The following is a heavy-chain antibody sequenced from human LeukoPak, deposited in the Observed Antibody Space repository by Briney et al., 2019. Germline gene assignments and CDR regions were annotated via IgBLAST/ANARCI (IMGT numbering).Heavy chain of an antibody. D-gene: IGHD3-10*01. V-gene: IGHV4-30-2*01. CDR1: GGSISSGGYS. J-gene: IGHJ4*02. CDR3: ASSGYYGSGSYYH. Sequence: SQTLSLTCAVSGGSISSGGYSWSWIRQPPGKGLEWIGYIYHSGSTYYNPSLKSRVTISVDRSKNQFSLKLSSVTAADTAVYYCASSGYYGSGSYYHWGQGTLVTVSS. CDR2: IYHSGST.